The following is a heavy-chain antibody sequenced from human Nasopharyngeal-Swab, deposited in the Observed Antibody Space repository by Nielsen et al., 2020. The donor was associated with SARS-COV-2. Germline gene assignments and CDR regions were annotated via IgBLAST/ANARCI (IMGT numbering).Heavy chain of an antibody. CDR1: GCSISSYY. CDR2: IYTSGIT. J-gene: IGHJ6*02. V-gene: IGHV4-4*07. CDR3: TYSSSWYFYGMDV. Sequence: SATLSLTCTVSGCSISSYYWSWIRQPPGKGLEWIGRIYTSGITNSTPSINRRVSMSVDSSMNQFSMKRRSVTAADTAVYYCTYSSSWYFYGMDVWGQGTTVTVSS. D-gene: IGHD6-13*01.